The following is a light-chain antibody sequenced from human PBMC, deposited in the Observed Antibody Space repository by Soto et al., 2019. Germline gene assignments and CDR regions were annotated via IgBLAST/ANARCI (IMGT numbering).Light chain of an antibody. CDR1: RTIGTN. J-gene: IGKJ4*01. CDR3: KQYADWPLT. Sequence: IVMTQSPATVSVSPGESASLSCRASRTIGTNLGWYQQKPGQAPRLLSSKTSTRATGVPARFSGSGSGTEFTLTITSLQSEDIAVYYCKQYADWPLTFGGGTKVDI. CDR2: KTS. V-gene: IGKV3-15*01.